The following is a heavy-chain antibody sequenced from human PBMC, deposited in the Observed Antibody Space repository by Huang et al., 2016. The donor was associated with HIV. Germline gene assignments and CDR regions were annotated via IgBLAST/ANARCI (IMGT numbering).Heavy chain of an antibody. Sequence: EVQLVESGGGLVQPGGSLRLYCAASGFTFRSYWMSWVRQAPGKGLEWVANIKQDGSEKYYVDSVKGRFTISRDNVKNALYLQMYSLRVEDTAIYYCARGGAPYYDFWSGGHHYGMDVWGQGTTVTVSS. J-gene: IGHJ6*02. CDR2: IKQDGSEK. CDR1: GFTFRSYW. V-gene: IGHV3-7*04. D-gene: IGHD3-3*01. CDR3: ARGGAPYYDFWSGGHHYGMDV.